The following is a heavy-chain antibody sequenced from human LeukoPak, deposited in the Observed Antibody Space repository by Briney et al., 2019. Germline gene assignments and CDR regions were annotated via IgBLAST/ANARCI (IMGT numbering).Heavy chain of an antibody. CDR3: ARVPFYDGSGSYYFDY. CDR2: IYYSGST. J-gene: IGHJ4*02. CDR1: GGSISSGDYY. Sequence: SETLSLTCTVSGGSISSGDYYWSWIRQPPGKGLEWIGYIYYSGSTYYNPSLKSRVTISVDTSKNQFSLKLSALTAADTAVYYCARVPFYDGSGSYYFDYWGQGTLVTVSS. D-gene: IGHD3-22*01. V-gene: IGHV4-30-4*01.